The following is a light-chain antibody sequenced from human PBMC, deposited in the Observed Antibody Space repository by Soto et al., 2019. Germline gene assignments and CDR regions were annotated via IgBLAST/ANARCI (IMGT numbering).Light chain of an antibody. CDR1: QSISSY. CDR2: AAS. J-gene: IGKJ1*01. Sequence: DIQMTQSPSTLYASVGDRVTITCRASQSISSYLNWYQQKPWQAPKLLIYAASSLQSGVPSRFSGSGSGTDFTLTISSLQPEDFATYYCQQSYSTPVTFGQGTKVDIK. CDR3: QQSYSTPVT. V-gene: IGKV1-39*01.